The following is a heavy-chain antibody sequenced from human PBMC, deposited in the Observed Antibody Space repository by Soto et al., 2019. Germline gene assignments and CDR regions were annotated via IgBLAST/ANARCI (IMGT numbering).Heavy chain of an antibody. J-gene: IGHJ5*02. CDR1: GGSIRSYC. V-gene: IGHV4-59*12. D-gene: IGHD2-21*02. Sequence: PSETLSLTCTVSGGSIRSYCWSWIRQPPGKGLEWIGYIDYSGSTKYNPSLKSRVTMSGDTSKNQVSLKLNSVTAADTAVYYCARSSPVVTAPWGQGTLVTAPQ. CDR2: IDYSGST. CDR3: ARSSPVVTAP.